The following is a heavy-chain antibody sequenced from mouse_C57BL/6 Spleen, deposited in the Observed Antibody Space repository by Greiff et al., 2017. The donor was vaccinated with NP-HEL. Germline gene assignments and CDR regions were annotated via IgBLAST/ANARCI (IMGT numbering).Heavy chain of an antibody. V-gene: IGHV1-81*01. CDR3: ARFYDYDEYVDY. CDR2: IYPRSGNT. D-gene: IGHD2-4*01. CDR1: GYTFTSYG. Sequence: QVQLKESGAELARPGASVKLSCKASGYTFTSYGISWVKQRPGQGLEWIGEIYPRSGNTYYNEKFKGKATLTADKSSSTAYMELRSLTSEDSAVYFCARFYDYDEYVDYWGQGTTLTVSS. J-gene: IGHJ2*01.